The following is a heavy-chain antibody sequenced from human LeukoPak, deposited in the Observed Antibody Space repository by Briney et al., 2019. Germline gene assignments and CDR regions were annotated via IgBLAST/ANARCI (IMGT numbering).Heavy chain of an antibody. CDR1: GYSISSGYY. J-gene: IGHJ4*02. CDR3: ASSYSSSWYGAFDY. Sequence: SETLSLTCTVSGYSISSGYYWGWIRQPPGKGLEWIGEINHSGSTNYSPSLKSRVTISVDTSKNQFSLKLSSVTAADTAVYYCASSYSSSWYGAFDYWGQGTLVTVSS. D-gene: IGHD6-13*01. V-gene: IGHV4-38-2*02. CDR2: INHSGST.